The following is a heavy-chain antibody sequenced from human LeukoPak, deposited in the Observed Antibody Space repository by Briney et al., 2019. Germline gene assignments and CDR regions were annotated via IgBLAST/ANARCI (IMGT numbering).Heavy chain of an antibody. CDR3: ARGPPNSSSWYVYFDY. D-gene: IGHD6-13*01. CDR2: ISSSSSYI. V-gene: IGHV3-21*01. CDR1: GFTFSSYS. Sequence: PGGSLRLSCAASGFTFSSYSMNWVRQAPGKGLEWVSSISSSSSYIYYADSVKGRFTISRDNAKNSLYLQMNSLRAEDTAVYYCARGPPNSSSWYVYFDYWGQGTLITVSS. J-gene: IGHJ4*02.